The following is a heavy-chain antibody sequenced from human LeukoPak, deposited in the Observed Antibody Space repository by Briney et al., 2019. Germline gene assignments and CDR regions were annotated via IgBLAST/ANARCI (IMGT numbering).Heavy chain of an antibody. CDR2: IYHSGST. Sequence: SETLSLTCTVSGGSISSYYWSWIRQPPGKGLEWIGYIYHSGSTNYNPSLKSRVTISVDTSKNQFSLKLSSVTAADTAVYYCARVLHGDLEMYFDYWGQGTLVTVSS. CDR3: ARVLHGDLEMYFDY. D-gene: IGHD4-17*01. V-gene: IGHV4-59*01. CDR1: GGSISSYY. J-gene: IGHJ4*02.